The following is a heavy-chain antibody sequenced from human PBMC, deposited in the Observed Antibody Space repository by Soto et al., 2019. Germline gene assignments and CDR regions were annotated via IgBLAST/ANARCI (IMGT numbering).Heavy chain of an antibody. V-gene: IGHV3-74*03. Sequence: EVQLVESGGGLVQPGGSLRLSCAASGFTFSNYWMYWVRQAPGKGLVWVSRVNNDGTDTTHADSVKGRFTISRDNAENTLYLPMHSLSAEDKAVYYCAREKLQQAMEVWGQESTVTVSS. D-gene: IGHD6-13*01. CDR3: AREKLQQAMEV. J-gene: IGHJ6*02. CDR1: GFTFSNYW. CDR2: VNNDGTDT.